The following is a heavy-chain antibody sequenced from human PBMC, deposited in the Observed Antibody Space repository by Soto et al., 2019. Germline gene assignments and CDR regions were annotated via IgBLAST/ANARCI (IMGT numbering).Heavy chain of an antibody. CDR1: GGSVSSGSYY. J-gene: IGHJ3*02. CDR3: AREDFTRNSDAFDI. D-gene: IGHD3-3*01. V-gene: IGHV4-61*01. Sequence: QVQLQESGPGLVKPSETLSLTCTVSGGSVSSGSYYWSWIRQPPGKGLEWIGYIYYSGSTNYNPSLESRVTISVDTSKNQFSLKLSSVTAADTAVYYCAREDFTRNSDAFDIWGQGTMVTVSS. CDR2: IYYSGST.